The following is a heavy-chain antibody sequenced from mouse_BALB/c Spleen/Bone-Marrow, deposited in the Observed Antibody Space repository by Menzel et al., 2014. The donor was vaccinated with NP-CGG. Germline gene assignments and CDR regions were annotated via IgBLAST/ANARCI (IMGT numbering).Heavy chain of an antibody. CDR3: ARHAYYDQTEVSFVY. CDR2: ISGGGSYT. D-gene: IGHD2-4*01. J-gene: IGHJ3*01. CDR1: GFSFNSYG. Sequence: EVHLVESGGGLVKSGGSLKLSCAASGFSFNSYGMSWVRQTPEKRLEWVATISGGGSYTFYPDSVKGRSTISRDNAKNNLYLQLSSLRSEDTALYYCARHAYYDQTEVSFVYWGQGTLDTVSA. V-gene: IGHV5-9-2*01.